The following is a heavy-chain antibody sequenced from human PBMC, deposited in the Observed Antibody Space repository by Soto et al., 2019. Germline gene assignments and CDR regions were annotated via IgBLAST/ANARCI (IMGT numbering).Heavy chain of an antibody. CDR1: GCTFSSYA. CDR2: IIPIFGTA. V-gene: IGHV1-69*13. D-gene: IGHD3-3*01. CDR3: ARTPYKDFWSQNNWLDP. J-gene: IGHJ5*02. Sequence: SVKVSCKASGCTFSSYAISWVGQAPGQGLEWMGGIIPIFGTANYAQKFQGRVTITADESTSTAYMELSSLRSEDTAVYYCARTPYKDFWSQNNWLDPGGQGNRVAV.